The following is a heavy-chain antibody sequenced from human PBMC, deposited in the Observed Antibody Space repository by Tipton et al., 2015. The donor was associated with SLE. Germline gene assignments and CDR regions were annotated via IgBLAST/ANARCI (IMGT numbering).Heavy chain of an antibody. CDR3: ARDSPPSMVTSLGYFYGMDV. J-gene: IGHJ6*02. D-gene: IGHD4-17*01. Sequence: TLSLTCTVSGGSISSSSYYWGWIRQPPGKGLEWIGSIYFSGSTYYNPSLKSRVTISVDTSKNQFSLKLSSVTAADTAVYYCARDSPPSMVTSLGYFYGMDVWGQGTTVTVSS. V-gene: IGHV4-39*02. CDR2: IYFSGST. CDR1: GGSISSSSYY.